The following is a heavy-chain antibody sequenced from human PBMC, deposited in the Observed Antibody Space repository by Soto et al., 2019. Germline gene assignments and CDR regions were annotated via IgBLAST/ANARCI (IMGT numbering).Heavy chain of an antibody. CDR1: GGSISSYY. V-gene: IGHV4-59*01. Sequence: PSETLSLTCTVSGGSISSYYWSWIRQPPGKGLEWIGYIYYSGSTNYNPSLKSRVTISVDTSKNQFSLKLSSVTAADTAVYYCARVGADTMVRGVIITFWGMDVWGQGATVTVS. CDR2: IYYSGST. CDR3: ARVGADTMVRGVIITFWGMDV. D-gene: IGHD3-10*01. J-gene: IGHJ6*02.